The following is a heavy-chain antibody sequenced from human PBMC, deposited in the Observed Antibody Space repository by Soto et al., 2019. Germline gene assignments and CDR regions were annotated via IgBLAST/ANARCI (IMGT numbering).Heavy chain of an antibody. D-gene: IGHD6-19*01. J-gene: IGHJ4*02. V-gene: IGHV5-51*01. CDR3: ARHGGAGGPVAGTNIDY. CDR1: GYSCTSYW. Sequence: PGEPLKISCKGSGYSCTSYWIGWVRQMPGKGLEWMGIIYPGDSDTRYSPSFQGQVTISADKSISTAYLQWSSLKASDTAMYYCARHGGAGGPVAGTNIDYWGQGPLVTVSS. CDR2: IYPGDSDT.